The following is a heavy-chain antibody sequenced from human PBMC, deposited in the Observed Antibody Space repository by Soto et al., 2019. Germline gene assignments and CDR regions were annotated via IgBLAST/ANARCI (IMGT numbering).Heavy chain of an antibody. V-gene: IGHV3-53*01. J-gene: IGHJ4*02. D-gene: IGHD6-13*01. CDR1: GFTVSSNY. Sequence: QPGGSLRLSCAASGFTVSSNYMSWVRQAPGKGLEWLSIIYSAGNTYYADSVKGRFTISRDNSQNTLYLQMNSLRADDTAVYYCARVIAAAGTDYFDLWGQGTLVTVSS. CDR3: ARVIAAAGTDYFDL. CDR2: IYSAGNT.